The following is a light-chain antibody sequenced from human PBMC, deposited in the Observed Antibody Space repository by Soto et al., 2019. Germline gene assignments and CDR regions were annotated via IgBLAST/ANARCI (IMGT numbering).Light chain of an antibody. Sequence: QSVPTQPPSASGTPGQRVTISCSGSSSNIGSSTVNWYQQLPGTAPKLLIYSNNQRPSGVPDRFSGSKSGTSASLAISGLQSEDEADYYCAAWDDCLNGYVFGTGTKLTVL. CDR3: AAWDDCLNGYV. V-gene: IGLV1-44*01. CDR1: SSNIGSST. CDR2: SNN. J-gene: IGLJ1*01.